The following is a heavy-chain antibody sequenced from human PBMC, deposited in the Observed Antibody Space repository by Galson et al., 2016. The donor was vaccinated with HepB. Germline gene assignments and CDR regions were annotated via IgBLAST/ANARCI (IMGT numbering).Heavy chain of an antibody. V-gene: IGHV3-21*04. Sequence: GKGLEWVSSISSRSCYIYYTDSVKGRFTISRDNAKNSVYLQMNSLRAEDTAVYYCARDEELGYYYGMDVWGQGTTVTVSS. CDR3: ARDEELGYYYGMDV. D-gene: IGHD3-10*01. J-gene: IGHJ6*02. CDR2: ISSRSCYI.